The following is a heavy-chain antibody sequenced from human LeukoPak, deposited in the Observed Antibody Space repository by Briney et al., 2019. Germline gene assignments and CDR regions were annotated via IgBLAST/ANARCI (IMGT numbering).Heavy chain of an antibody. V-gene: IGHV1-69*13. CDR1: GGTFSNHA. CDR3: ARAHRQLERLGRYYFDY. CDR2: IIPIFGTA. Sequence: SVKVSCKASGGTFSNHAVSWVRQAPGQGLEWMGGIIPIFGTANYAQKFQGRVTITADESTSTAYMELSSLRSEDTAVYCCARAHRQLERLGRYYFDYWGQGTLVTVSS. D-gene: IGHD1-1*01. J-gene: IGHJ4*02.